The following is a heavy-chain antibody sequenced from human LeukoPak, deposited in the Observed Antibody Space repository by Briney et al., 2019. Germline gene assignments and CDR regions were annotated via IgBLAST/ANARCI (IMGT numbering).Heavy chain of an antibody. Sequence: PGGSLRLSCAASGFTFSSYAMSWVRQAPGKGLERVSAISGSGGSTYYADSVKGRFTISRDNSKNTLYLQMNSLRAEDTAVYYCAKVLGRQWLTPNYYYYGMDVWGQGTTVTVSS. J-gene: IGHJ6*02. CDR3: AKVLGRQWLTPNYYYYGMDV. CDR2: ISGSGGST. V-gene: IGHV3-23*01. CDR1: GFTFSSYA. D-gene: IGHD6-19*01.